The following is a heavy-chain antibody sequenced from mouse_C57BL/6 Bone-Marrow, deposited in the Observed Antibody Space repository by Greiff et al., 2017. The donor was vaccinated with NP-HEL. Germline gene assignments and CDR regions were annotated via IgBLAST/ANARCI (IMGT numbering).Heavy chain of an antibody. Sequence: VQLKESGAELVKPGASVKLSCTASGFNITDYYMHWVKQRTEQGLEWIGRIDPEDGRTKYAPKFQGKATITADTSSNTAYLQLSSLTSVDTAFYYCARSLFLLYYWGQGTTLTVSS. CDR2: IDPEDGRT. V-gene: IGHV14-2*01. J-gene: IGHJ2*01. CDR1: GFNITDYY. D-gene: IGHD1-1*01. CDR3: ARSLFLLYY.